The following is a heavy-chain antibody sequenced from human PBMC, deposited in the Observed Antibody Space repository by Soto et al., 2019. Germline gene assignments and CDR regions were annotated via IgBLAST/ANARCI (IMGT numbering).Heavy chain of an antibody. Sequence: GGSLRLSCAASGFTFRSFTMNWVRQAPGQGLEWVSTISSNSAYIYYTDALRGRFTISKDNAKNSLHLQMNSLRAEDTAVYYCTRDASRDSSARGWFDPWGPGTLVTVSS. V-gene: IGHV3-21*01. J-gene: IGHJ5*02. CDR3: TRDASRDSSARGWFDP. D-gene: IGHD6-13*01. CDR1: GFTFRSFT. CDR2: ISSNSAYI.